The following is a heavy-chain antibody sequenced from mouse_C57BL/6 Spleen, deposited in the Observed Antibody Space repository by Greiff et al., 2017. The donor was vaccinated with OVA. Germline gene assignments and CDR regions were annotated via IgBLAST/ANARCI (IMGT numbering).Heavy chain of an antibody. D-gene: IGHD1-1*01. CDR2: IHPNSGST. J-gene: IGHJ2*01. CDR1: GYTFTSYW. Sequence: VQLQQPGAELVKPGASVKLSCKASGYTFTSYWMHWVKQRPGQGLEWIGMIHPNSGSTNYNEKFKSKATLTVDKSSSTAYMQLSSLTSEDSAVYYCARGGANLRYYFDYWGQGTTLTVSS. CDR3: ARGGANLRYYFDY. V-gene: IGHV1-64*01.